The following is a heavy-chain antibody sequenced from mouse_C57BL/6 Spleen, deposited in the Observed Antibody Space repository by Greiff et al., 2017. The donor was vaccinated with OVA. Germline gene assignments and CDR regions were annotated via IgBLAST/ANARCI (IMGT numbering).Heavy chain of an antibody. CDR1: GYTFTEYT. Sequence: QVQLKESGAELVKPGASVKLSCKASGYTFTEYTIHWVKQRSGQGLEWIGWFYPGSGSIKYNEKFKDKATLTADKSSSTVYMELSRLTSEDSAVYFCARHEDLRVPRWLSMDYWGQGTSVTVSS. CDR3: ARHEDLRVPRWLSMDY. CDR2: FYPGSGSI. V-gene: IGHV1-62-2*01. D-gene: IGHD1-1*01. J-gene: IGHJ4*01.